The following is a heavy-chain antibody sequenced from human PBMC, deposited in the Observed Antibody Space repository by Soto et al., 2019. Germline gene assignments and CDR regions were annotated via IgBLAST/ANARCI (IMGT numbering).Heavy chain of an antibody. Sequence: GASVKVSCKASGGPFSSYAISWVRQAPGQGLEWMGGIIPIFGTANYAQKFQGRVTITADESTSTAYMELSSLRSEDTAVYYCARCAVYSSSWYWFDPCGQGTMVSVSS. CDR1: GGPFSSYA. J-gene: IGHJ5*02. CDR3: ARCAVYSSSWYWFDP. D-gene: IGHD6-13*01. CDR2: IIPIFGTA. V-gene: IGHV1-69*13.